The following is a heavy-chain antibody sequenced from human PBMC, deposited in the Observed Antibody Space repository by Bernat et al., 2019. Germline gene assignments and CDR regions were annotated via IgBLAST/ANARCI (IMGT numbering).Heavy chain of an antibody. CDR3: ARDRTMVRGVIAYYHGMDV. V-gene: IGHV3-33*01. CDR1: GFTFSSYG. D-gene: IGHD3-10*01. J-gene: IGHJ6*02. Sequence: QVQLVESGGGVVQPGRSLRLSCAASGFTFSSYGMHWVRQAPGKGLEWVAVIWYDGSNKYYADSVKGRFTISRDNSKNTLYLQMNSLRAEDTAVYYCARDRTMVRGVIAYYHGMDVWGQGTTVTVSS. CDR2: IWYDGSNK.